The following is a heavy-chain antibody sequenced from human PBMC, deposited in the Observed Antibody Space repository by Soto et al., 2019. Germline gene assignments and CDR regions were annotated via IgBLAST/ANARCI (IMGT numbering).Heavy chain of an antibody. CDR1: GGSMINYF. Sequence: SETLSLTCTVSGGSMINYFWTWMRQPPGKGLEWIGYIHYSGTTSFFPSYNPSLRSRVTISEDTSKNQFSLKLLSVTTADTAVYFCAAGEASSRNLAPYYLDFWGQGTLVTVSS. J-gene: IGHJ4*02. CDR2: IHYSGTT. D-gene: IGHD6-13*01. CDR3: AAGEASSRNLAPYYLDF. V-gene: IGHV4-59*01.